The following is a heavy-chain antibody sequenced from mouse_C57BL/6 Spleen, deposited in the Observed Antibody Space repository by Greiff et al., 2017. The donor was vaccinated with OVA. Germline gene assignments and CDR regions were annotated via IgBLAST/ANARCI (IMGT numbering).Heavy chain of an antibody. CDR2: IYPRSGNT. Sequence: VKLVESGAELARPGASVKLSCKASGYTFTSYGISWVKQRTGQGLEWIGEIYPRSGNTYYNEKFKGKATLTADKSSSTAYMELRSLTSEDSAVYFCARRDGNYLFDYWGQGTTLTVAS. V-gene: IGHV1-81*01. CDR3: ARRDGNYLFDY. CDR1: GYTFTSYG. J-gene: IGHJ2*01. D-gene: IGHD2-1*01.